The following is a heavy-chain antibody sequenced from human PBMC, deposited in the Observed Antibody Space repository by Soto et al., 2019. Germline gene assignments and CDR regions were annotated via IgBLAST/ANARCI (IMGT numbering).Heavy chain of an antibody. J-gene: IGHJ5*02. D-gene: IGHD1-1*01. CDR3: ARHGTKTLRDWFDP. CDR1: SGSFSGYY. V-gene: IGHV4-34*01. CDR2: IYHGLSI. Sequence: SETLSLTCAVYSGSFSGYYWSWIRQPPGKGLEWIGEIYHGLSIVYNPSLKSRVTISGGSSKNQFSLKLSSVTAADTAVYYCARHGTKTLRDWFDPWGQGISVTVSS.